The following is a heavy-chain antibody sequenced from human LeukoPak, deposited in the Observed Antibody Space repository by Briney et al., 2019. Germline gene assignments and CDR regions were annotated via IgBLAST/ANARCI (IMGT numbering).Heavy chain of an antibody. CDR2: IYYSGST. Sequence: SETLSLTCTVSGGSISSYYWSWIRQPPGKGLEWIGYIYYSGSTNYNPSLKSRVTISVDTSKNQFSLKLSSVTAADTAVYYCARGTNDVHNFDYWGQGTLVTVSS. J-gene: IGHJ4*02. CDR3: ARGTNDVHNFDY. CDR1: GGSISSYY. V-gene: IGHV4-59*01. D-gene: IGHD1-1*01.